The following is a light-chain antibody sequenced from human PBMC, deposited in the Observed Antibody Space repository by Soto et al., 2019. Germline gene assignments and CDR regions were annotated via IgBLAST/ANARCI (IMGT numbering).Light chain of an antibody. CDR2: DVT. J-gene: IGLJ1*01. CDR1: STDVGGYNS. Sequence: QSALTQPASMSGSRGQSITISCTGSSTDVGGYNSVSWYQQHPGKAPKLMIYDVTNRPSGVSDRFSGSKSGNTASLTISGLQDEDEADYYCCSYTNINTNVFGSGTKVTVL. CDR3: CSYTNINTNV. V-gene: IGLV2-14*03.